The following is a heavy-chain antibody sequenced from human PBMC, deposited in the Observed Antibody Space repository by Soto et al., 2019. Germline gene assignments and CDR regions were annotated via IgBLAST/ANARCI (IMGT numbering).Heavy chain of an antibody. CDR1: GGSISSGGYY. J-gene: IGHJ6*02. V-gene: IGHV4-31*03. D-gene: IGHD3-3*01. CDR3: AREWLSRTYGMDV. Sequence: QVQLQESGPGLVKPSQTPSLTCTVSGGSISSGGYYWSWIRQHPGKGLEWIGYIYYSGSTYYNPSLKSRVTISVDTSKNQFSLKLSSVTAADTTVYYCAREWLSRTYGMDVWGQGTTVTVSS. CDR2: IYYSGST.